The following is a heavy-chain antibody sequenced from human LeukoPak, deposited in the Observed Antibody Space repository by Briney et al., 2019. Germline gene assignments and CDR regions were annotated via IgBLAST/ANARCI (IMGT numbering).Heavy chain of an antibody. V-gene: IGHV4-59*08. Sequence: SETLSLTCTVSGGSISSYYWSWIRQPPGKGLEWIGYIYYSGSTNYNPSLKSRVTISVDTSKNQFSLKLSSVTAADTAVYYCARRNSSSWRRRDAFDIWGQGTMVTVSS. CDR3: ARRNSSSWRRRDAFDI. CDR1: GGSISSYY. CDR2: IYYSGST. J-gene: IGHJ3*02. D-gene: IGHD6-13*01.